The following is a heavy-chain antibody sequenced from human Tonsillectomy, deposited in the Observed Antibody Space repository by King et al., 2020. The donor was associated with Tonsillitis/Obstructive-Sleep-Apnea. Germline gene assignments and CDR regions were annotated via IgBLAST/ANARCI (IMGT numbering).Heavy chain of an antibody. CDR1: GFTFSSYN. CDR3: ARGGYCSGGSCYRTNDY. D-gene: IGHD2-15*01. V-gene: IGHV3-21*01. CDR2: ISSSSSYI. J-gene: IGHJ4*02. Sequence: VQLVESGGGLVKPGGSLRLSCAASGFTFSSYNMNWVRQAPGKGLEWVSSISSSSSYIYYADSVKGRFTISRDNAKNSLYLQMNSLRAEDTAVYYCARGGYCSGGSCYRTNDYWGQGTWSPSPQ.